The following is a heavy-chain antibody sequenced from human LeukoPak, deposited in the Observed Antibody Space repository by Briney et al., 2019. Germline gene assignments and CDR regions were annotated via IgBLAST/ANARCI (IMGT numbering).Heavy chain of an antibody. CDR3: ARFLEWSRYFYYYGMDV. D-gene: IGHD3-3*01. Sequence: ASETLSLTCAVYGGSFSGYYWSWIRQPPGKGLEWIGYIYYCGSTNYNPSLKSRVTISVDTSKNQFSLKLSSVTAADTAVYYCARFLEWSRYFYYYGMDVWGQGTTVTVSS. CDR1: GGSFSGYY. J-gene: IGHJ6*02. CDR2: IYYCGST. V-gene: IGHV4-59*01.